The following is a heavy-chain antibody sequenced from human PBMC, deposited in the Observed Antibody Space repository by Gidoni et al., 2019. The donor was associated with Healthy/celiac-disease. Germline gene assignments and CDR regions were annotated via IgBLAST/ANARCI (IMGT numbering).Heavy chain of an antibody. V-gene: IGHV4-30-2*01. D-gene: IGHD6-13*01. CDR2: INHSGST. J-gene: IGHJ4*02. CDR1: GRSISSGGYS. Sequence: QLQLQESGSGLVKPSQTLSLPCAVSGRSISSGGYSWSWIRQPPGKGMEWIGYINHSGSTYYNPSLKSRVTISVDRSKNQFSLKLSSVTAADTAVYYCARGSGYSSSWYALYFDYWGQGTLVTVSS. CDR3: ARGSGYSSSWYALYFDY.